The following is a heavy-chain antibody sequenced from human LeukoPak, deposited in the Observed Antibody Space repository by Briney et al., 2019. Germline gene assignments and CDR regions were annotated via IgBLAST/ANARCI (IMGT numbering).Heavy chain of an antibody. CDR2: INPSGGST. CDR3: ARGFGKVAANVFGGYTMDV. CDR1: GYTFTSYY. D-gene: IGHD6-6*01. Sequence: AASVKVSCKASGYTFTSYYMHWVRQAPGQGLEWMGIINPSGGSTSYAQKFQGRVTMTRDTSTSTVYMELSSLRPEDTAVYYCARGFGKVAANVFGGYTMDVWGQGTTVTVSS. J-gene: IGHJ6*02. V-gene: IGHV1-46*01.